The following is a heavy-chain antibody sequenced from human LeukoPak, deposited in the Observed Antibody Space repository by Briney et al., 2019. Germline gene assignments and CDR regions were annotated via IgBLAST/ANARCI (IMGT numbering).Heavy chain of an antibody. J-gene: IGHJ5*02. CDR2: INHSGST. CDR3: ARGRSRGDSSGYRPSYWFDP. D-gene: IGHD3-22*01. CDR1: GGSFSGYY. Sequence: SETLSLTCAVYGGSFSGYYWSWIRQPPGKGLEWIGEINHSGSTNYNPSLKSRVTISVDTSKIQFSLKLSSVTAEDTAVYYCARGRSRGDSSGYRPSYWFDPWGQGTLVTVSS. V-gene: IGHV4-34*01.